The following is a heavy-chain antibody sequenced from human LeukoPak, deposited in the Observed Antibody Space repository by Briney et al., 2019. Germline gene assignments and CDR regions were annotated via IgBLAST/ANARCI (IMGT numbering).Heavy chain of an antibody. Sequence: SETLSLTCTVSGSSFRCYYWHWVRQPPGKGLEWIGYIYYSGSTNFNPSLKSRVTISVDTSKNQFSLSLSSVTAADTAVYYCVRDYSGWYYFDYWGQGALVTVSS. CDR2: IYYSGST. CDR3: VRDYSGWYYFDY. J-gene: IGHJ4*02. V-gene: IGHV4-59*01. CDR1: GSSFRCYY. D-gene: IGHD6-19*01.